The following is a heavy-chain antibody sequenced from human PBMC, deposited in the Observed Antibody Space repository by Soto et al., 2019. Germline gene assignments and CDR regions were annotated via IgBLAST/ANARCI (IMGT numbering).Heavy chain of an antibody. Sequence: PSQTLSLTCAISGDSVSSNSAAWNWIRQSPSRGLEWLGRTYYRSKWYNDYAVSVKSRITINPDTSKNQFSLQLNSVTPEDTAVYYCARDSSSSSDISYYYGMDVWGQGTTVTVSS. CDR2: TYYRSKWYN. CDR1: GDSVSSNSAA. V-gene: IGHV6-1*01. CDR3: ARDSSSSSDISYYYGMDV. D-gene: IGHD6-6*01. J-gene: IGHJ6*02.